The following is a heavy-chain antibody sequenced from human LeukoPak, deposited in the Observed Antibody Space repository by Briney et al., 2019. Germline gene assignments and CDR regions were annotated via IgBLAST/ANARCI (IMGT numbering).Heavy chain of an antibody. D-gene: IGHD3-10*01. Sequence: ASVKVSCKASGYTFTSYGISGVRQAPGQGLEWMGWISAYNGNTNYAQKLQGRVTMTTDTSTSTAYMELRRLRSDDTAVYYCARASRLLWFGELPPNFDYWGQGTLVTVSS. CDR3: ARASRLLWFGELPPNFDY. V-gene: IGHV1-18*01. J-gene: IGHJ4*02. CDR1: GYTFTSYG. CDR2: ISAYNGNT.